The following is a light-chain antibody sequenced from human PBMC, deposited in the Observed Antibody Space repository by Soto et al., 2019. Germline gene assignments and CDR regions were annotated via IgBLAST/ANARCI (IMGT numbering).Light chain of an antibody. Sequence: QSVLTQSPSASASLGASVKLTCTLSSGHSSYAIAWHQQQPEKGPRYLMKLNSDGSHSKGDGIPDRFSGSSSGAERYLTISSLQSEDEADYYCQTWGTGTGVFGGGIKLTVL. V-gene: IGLV4-69*01. J-gene: IGLJ2*01. CDR3: QTWGTGTGV. CDR1: SGHSSYA. CDR2: LNSDGSH.